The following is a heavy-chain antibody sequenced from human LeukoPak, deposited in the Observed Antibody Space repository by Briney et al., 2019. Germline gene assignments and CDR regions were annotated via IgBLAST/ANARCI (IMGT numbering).Heavy chain of an antibody. CDR1: GYSISSGYY. D-gene: IGHD6-19*01. CDR2: IYHSGST. CDR3: ARDAIAVAGTRYFDY. J-gene: IGHJ4*02. V-gene: IGHV4-38-2*02. Sequence: SETLSLTCTVSGYSISSGYYWGWIRQPPVKGLEWIGSIYHSGSTYYNPSLKSRVTISVDTSKNQFSLKLSSVTAADTAVYYCARDAIAVAGTRYFDYWGQGTLVTVSS.